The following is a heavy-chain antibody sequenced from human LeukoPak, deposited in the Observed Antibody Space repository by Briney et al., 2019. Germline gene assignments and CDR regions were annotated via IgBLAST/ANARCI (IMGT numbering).Heavy chain of an antibody. Sequence: SVKVSCKASGGTFTTYAISWVRQAPGQGLEWMGGFIPIFGTANYAQKLQGRVTITADESTSTAYMELSSLRSEDTAVYYCARVAAVAGKGQFAYWGQGSLASVSS. V-gene: IGHV1-69*01. CDR1: GGTFTTYA. CDR2: FIPIFGTA. CDR3: ARVAAVAGKGQFAY. J-gene: IGHJ4*02. D-gene: IGHD6-19*01.